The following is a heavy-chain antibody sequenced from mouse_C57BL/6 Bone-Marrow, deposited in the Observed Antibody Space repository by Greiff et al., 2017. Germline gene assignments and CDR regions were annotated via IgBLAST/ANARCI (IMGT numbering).Heavy chain of an antibody. V-gene: IGHV1-76*01. J-gene: IGHJ3*01. D-gene: IGHD1-1*01. CDR1: GYTFTDYY. CDR3: ARGRGSSSPWFAY. CDR2: IYPESGNT. Sequence: QVQLQQSGAELVRPGASVKLSCKASGYTFTDYYINWVKQRPGQGLEWIARIYPESGNTYYNEKFKGKATLTAEKSSSTAYMQLSSLTSEDSAVYFCARGRGSSSPWFAYWGQGTLVTVSA.